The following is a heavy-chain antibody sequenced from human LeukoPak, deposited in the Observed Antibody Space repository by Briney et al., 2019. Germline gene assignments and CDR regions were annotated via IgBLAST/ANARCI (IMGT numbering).Heavy chain of an antibody. V-gene: IGHV4-59*01. J-gene: IGHJ5*01. Sequence: SETLSLTCTVSGGSISSYYWSWIRQPPGKGLEWIGYIYYSGSTNYNPSLKSRVTISVDTSKNQFSLKLSSVTAADTAVYYCRRVSASRSDYYMRDSWGQGTLVTVSS. D-gene: IGHD3-3*01. CDR2: IYYSGST. CDR1: GGSISSYY. CDR3: RRVSASRSDYYMRDS.